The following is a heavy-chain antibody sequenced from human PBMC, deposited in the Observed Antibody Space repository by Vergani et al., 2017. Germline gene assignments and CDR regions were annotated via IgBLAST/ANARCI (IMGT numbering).Heavy chain of an antibody. CDR1: GFTSSYYG. V-gene: IGHV3-30*03. J-gene: IGHJ1*01. Sequence: QVHLVESGGGVVQPGRSLRLSCVVSGFTSSYYGMHWVRQPPGKGLEWVAGISYDGTQKYYADSVKGRFTISRDNSKSTLYLQMNSLRTEDTAVYYCATKSCGTPGCQIGYFREWGQGTLVTVSS. D-gene: IGHD2-15*01. CDR3: ATKSCGTPGCQIGYFRE. CDR2: ISYDGTQK.